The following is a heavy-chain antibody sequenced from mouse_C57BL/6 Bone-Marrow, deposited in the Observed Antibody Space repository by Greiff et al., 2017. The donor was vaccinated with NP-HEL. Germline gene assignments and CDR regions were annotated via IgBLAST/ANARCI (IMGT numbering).Heavy chain of an antibody. CDR1: GYTFTSYN. Sequence: VQLQQSGAELVRPGASVKMSCKASGYTFTSYNMPWVKQTPRQGLEWIGAIYPGNGDTSYNQKFKGKATLTVDKSSSTAYMQLSSLTSEDSAVYFCARSGGYDYFDYWGQGTTLTVSS. D-gene: IGHD2-2*01. J-gene: IGHJ2*01. V-gene: IGHV1-12*01. CDR3: ARSGGYDYFDY. CDR2: IYPGNGDT.